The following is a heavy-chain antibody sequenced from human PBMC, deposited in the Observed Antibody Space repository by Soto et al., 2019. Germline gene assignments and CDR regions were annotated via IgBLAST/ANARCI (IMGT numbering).Heavy chain of an antibody. Sequence: GSLRLSCAASGFTFSSYAMSWVRQAPGKGLEWVSAISGSGGSTDYVDSVKGRFTISRDNSKNTLYLQMNSLRAEDTAVYYCAKLQAYSYGPGASFHYWGQATFGTV. CDR3: AKLQAYSYGPGASFHY. V-gene: IGHV3-23*01. CDR1: GFTFSSYA. J-gene: IGHJ4*02. CDR2: ISGSGGST. D-gene: IGHD5-18*01.